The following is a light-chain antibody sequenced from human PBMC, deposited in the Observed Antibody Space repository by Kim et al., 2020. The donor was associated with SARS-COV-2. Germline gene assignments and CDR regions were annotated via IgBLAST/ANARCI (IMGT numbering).Light chain of an antibody. CDR1: SGSIAGNY. J-gene: IGLJ2*01. Sequence: KTVTISCTRNSGSIAGNYVQWYQQRPSSSPTTVIYDDNQRPSGVPDRFSGSIDSSSNSASLTISGLRTEDEADYYCQSYGGSNSVVFGGGTQLTVL. CDR3: QSYGGSNSVV. V-gene: IGLV6-57*01. CDR2: DDN.